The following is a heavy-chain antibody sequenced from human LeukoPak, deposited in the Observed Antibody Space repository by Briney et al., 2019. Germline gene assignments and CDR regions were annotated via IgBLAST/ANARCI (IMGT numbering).Heavy chain of an antibody. V-gene: IGHV3-30*18. CDR3: AKDGLYCSGGSCYNLLNS. CDR2: LPYDGNNE. CDR1: GFFFSNSG. Sequence: GGSLRLSCAASGFFFSNSGMHWVRQAPGKRLEWVAILPYDGNNEYYADSVKGRFTASRDNSENTLYLQMNSLRSEDTAVYYCAKDGLYCSGGSCYNLLNSWGQGTLGIVSS. D-gene: IGHD2-15*01. J-gene: IGHJ4*02.